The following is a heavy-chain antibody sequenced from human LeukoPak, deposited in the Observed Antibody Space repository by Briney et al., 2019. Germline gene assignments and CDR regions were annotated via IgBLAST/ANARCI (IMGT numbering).Heavy chain of an antibody. CDR1: GYTFTSYG. CDR3: ARDRGVLRGYYYYYYMDV. V-gene: IGHV1-18*01. Sequence: ASVKVSCKASGYTFTSYGISWVRQAPGQGLEWMGWISAYNGNTNYAQKFQGRVTMTRDTSISTAYMELSRLRSDDTAVYYCARDRGVLRGYYYYYYMDVWGKGTTVTVSS. CDR2: ISAYNGNT. J-gene: IGHJ6*03. D-gene: IGHD3-10*01.